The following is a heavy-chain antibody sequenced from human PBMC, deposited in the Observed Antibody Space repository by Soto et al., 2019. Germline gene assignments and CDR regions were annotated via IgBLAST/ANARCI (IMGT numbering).Heavy chain of an antibody. CDR1: GASIRGFY. J-gene: IGHJ5*02. CDR3: VRDGTKTLRDWFDP. D-gene: IGHD1-1*01. Sequence: SETLSLTCTVSGASIRGFYWSWIRKSAGKGLEWIGRIYATGTTDYNPSLKSRVMMSVDTSKKQFSLKLRSVTAADTAVYYCVRDGTKTLRDWFDPWGQGISVTSPQ. V-gene: IGHV4-4*07. CDR2: IYATGTT.